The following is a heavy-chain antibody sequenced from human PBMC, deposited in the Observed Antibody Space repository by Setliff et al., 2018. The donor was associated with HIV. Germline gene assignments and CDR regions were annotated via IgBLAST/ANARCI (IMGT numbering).Heavy chain of an antibody. V-gene: IGHV3-13*01. J-gene: IGHJ6*02. CDR2: IGTGGDT. CDR1: GFAFSDYE. Sequence: GGYLRLSCATPGFAFSDYELHWVRQVTGEGLEWVSAIGTGGDTYYADSVKGRFTISRENAKNSLYRQMNNVRAGDKAVYYCTRALNGHTSSHYHFGLYVWGQGTTVTVSS. CDR3: TRALNGHTSSHYHFGLYV. D-gene: IGHD6-6*01.